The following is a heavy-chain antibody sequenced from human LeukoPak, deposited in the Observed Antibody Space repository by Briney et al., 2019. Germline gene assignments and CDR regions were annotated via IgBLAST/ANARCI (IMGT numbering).Heavy chain of an antibody. Sequence: PGGSLRLSCAASGFTFSTYGMAWVRQPPGRGLEWVSAISGNTGGIYYSDSVRGRFTISRDDSKNTLYLQMSSLRVEDTAIYYCANLPIVGAADYWGQGPLVTVSS. CDR1: GFTFSTYG. D-gene: IGHD1-26*01. J-gene: IGHJ4*02. CDR3: ANLPIVGAADY. CDR2: ISGNTGGI. V-gene: IGHV3-23*01.